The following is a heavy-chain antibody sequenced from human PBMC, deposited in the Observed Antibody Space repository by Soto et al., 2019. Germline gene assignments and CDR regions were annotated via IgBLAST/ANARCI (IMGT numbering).Heavy chain of an antibody. CDR1: GYNFNSHS. V-gene: IGHV7-4-1*01. J-gene: IGHJ5*02. D-gene: IGHD3-16*01. CDR2: INPNTGNP. Sequence: QVQLVQSGSESMQPGASVKVSCKGSGYNFNSHSINWLRQAPGQGLEWMGWINPNTGNPTYEQGFTGRFVFSVDTSVSPVYPQIFRPKAYVSAVYLRAGDRASWGIGPWGQGTLVTVSS. CDR3: AGDRASWGIGP.